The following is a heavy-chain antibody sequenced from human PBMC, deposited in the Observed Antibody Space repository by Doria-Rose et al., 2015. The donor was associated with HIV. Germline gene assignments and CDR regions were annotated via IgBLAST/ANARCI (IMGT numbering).Heavy chain of an antibody. J-gene: IGHJ4*02. CDR3: ARIRSSRWYHKYYFDF. V-gene: IGHV2-26*01. CDR1: GVSLSSPGMG. D-gene: IGHD6-13*01. CDR2: MFSDGES. Sequence: QITLKESGPVLVKPTETLTLTCTVSGVSLSSPGMGVSWIRQPPGKALEWLANMFSDGESSYTTSLKSRLTISRGTSKSQVVLTMTDMDPVDTATYYCARIRSSRWYHKYYFDFWGQGTLVIVSA.